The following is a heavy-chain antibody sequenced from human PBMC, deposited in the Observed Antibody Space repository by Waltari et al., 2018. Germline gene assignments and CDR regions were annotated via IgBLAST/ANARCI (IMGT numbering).Heavy chain of an antibody. V-gene: IGHV4-39*07. CDR1: GGSISSSSYY. CDR2: INYSGST. CDR3: ARMNYYDSSDEDY. Sequence: QLPLQESGPGLVQPSETLSLTCTVSGGSISSSSYYWGWLRQPPGKGLEWIGSINYSGSTYYNPSLKSRVTISVDTSKNQFSLKLSSVTAADTAVYYCARMNYYDSSDEDYWGQGTLVTVSS. D-gene: IGHD3-22*01. J-gene: IGHJ4*02.